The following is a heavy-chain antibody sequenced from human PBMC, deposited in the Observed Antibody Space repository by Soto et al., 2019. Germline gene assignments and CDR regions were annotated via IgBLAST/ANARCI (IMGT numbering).Heavy chain of an antibody. J-gene: IGHJ4*02. CDR1: GFTFDDYA. CDR3: AKVSDYDSSGYYFDY. CDR2: ISWNSGSI. D-gene: IGHD3-22*01. Sequence: GGSLRLSCAASGFTFDDYAMHWVRQAPGKGLEWVSGISWNSGSIGYADSVKGRFTISRDNAKNSLYLQMNSLRAEDTALYYCAKVSDYDSSGYYFDYWGQGTLVTVSS. V-gene: IGHV3-9*01.